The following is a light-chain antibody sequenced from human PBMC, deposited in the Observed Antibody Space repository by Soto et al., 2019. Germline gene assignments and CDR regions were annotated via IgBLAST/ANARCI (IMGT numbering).Light chain of an antibody. CDR1: TSNIGSNT. CDR2: SNN. Sequence: QPVLTQPPSASGTPGQRVTISCSGSTSNIGSNTVNWYQQLPGTAPKLLIYSNNQRPSGVPDRFSGSKSGTSAPLAISGLQSEDEADYYCAAWDDSLSGYVFGTGTKLTVL. CDR3: AAWDDSLSGYV. V-gene: IGLV1-44*01. J-gene: IGLJ1*01.